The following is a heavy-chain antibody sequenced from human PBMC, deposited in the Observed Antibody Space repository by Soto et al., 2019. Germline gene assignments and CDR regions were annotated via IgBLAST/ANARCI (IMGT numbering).Heavy chain of an antibody. Sequence: ASVKVSCKASGYTFTSYGISWVRQAPGQGLEWMGWISAYNGNTNYAQKLQGRVTMTTDTSTSTAYMELRSLRSDDTAVYYCARHGITIFGVVIPTFDYWGQGTLVTVSS. CDR1: GYTFTSYG. V-gene: IGHV1-18*01. CDR2: ISAYNGNT. J-gene: IGHJ4*02. D-gene: IGHD3-3*01. CDR3: ARHGITIFGVVIPTFDY.